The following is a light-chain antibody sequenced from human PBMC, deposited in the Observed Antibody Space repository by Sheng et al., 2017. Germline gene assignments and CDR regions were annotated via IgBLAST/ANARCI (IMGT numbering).Light chain of an antibody. CDR2: DVN. J-gene: IGLJ1*01. Sequence: QSALTQPASVSGSPGQSITISCTGTSSDIGAYNSVSWYQQHPGKAPKLMIYDVNNRPSGVSNRFSGSKSHNTASLIISGLQAEDEADYFCSSYTSSSPYVFGSGTKVIVL. CDR1: SSDIGAYNS. V-gene: IGLV2-14*03. CDR3: SSYTSSSPYV.